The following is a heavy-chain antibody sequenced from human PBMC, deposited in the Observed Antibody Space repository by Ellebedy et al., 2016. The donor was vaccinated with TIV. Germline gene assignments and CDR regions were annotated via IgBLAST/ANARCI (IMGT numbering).Heavy chain of an antibody. CDR1: GFTFSSYW. D-gene: IGHD3-3*01. V-gene: IGHV3-7*03. CDR3: ARDDLDDFWSGYLDYYYYYGMDV. CDR2: IKQDGSEK. Sequence: GGSLRLSCAASGFTFSSYWTSWVRQAPGKGLEWVANIKQDGSEKYYVDSVKGRFTISRDNAKNSLYLQMNSLRAEDTAVYYCARDDLDDFWSGYLDYYYYYGMDVWGQGTTVTVSS. J-gene: IGHJ6*02.